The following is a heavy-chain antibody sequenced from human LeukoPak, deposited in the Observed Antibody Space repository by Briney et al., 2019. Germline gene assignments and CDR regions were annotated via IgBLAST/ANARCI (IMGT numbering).Heavy chain of an antibody. CDR3: AKVGVGVTGSDY. Sequence: GGSLRLSCAASGFTFSDYYMSWVRQAPGKGLEWVSAISGSGGSTYYADSVKGRFTISRDNSKNTLYLQMNSLRAEDTAVYYCAKVGVGVTGSDYWGQGTLVTVSS. D-gene: IGHD3-9*01. CDR1: GFTFSDYY. J-gene: IGHJ4*02. V-gene: IGHV3-23*01. CDR2: ISGSGGST.